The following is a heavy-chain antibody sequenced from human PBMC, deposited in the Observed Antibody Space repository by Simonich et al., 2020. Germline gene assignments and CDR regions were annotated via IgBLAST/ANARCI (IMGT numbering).Heavy chain of an antibody. Sequence: QVQLVQSGAEVKKPGASVKVSCKASGYTFTGYYMHGVRQAPGQGLEWMGWIKPNSGGTNYAQKVQGRVTMTRDTSISTAYMELSRLRSDDTAVYYCARDRAARYYYYYYMDVWGKGTTVTVSS. J-gene: IGHJ6*03. D-gene: IGHD6-6*01. CDR3: ARDRAARYYYYYYMDV. CDR2: IKPNSGGT. CDR1: GYTFTGYY. V-gene: IGHV1-2*02.